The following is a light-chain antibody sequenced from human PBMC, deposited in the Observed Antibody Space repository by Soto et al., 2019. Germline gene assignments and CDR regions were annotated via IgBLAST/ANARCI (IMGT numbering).Light chain of an antibody. V-gene: IGLV2-8*01. CDR2: EVT. CDR3: SSYAGSNEFFL. J-gene: IGLJ2*01. CDR1: SSDVGGYNF. Sequence: QSALTQPPSASGSPGQSVTISCTGTSSDVGGYNFVSWYQLHPDKAPKLMIYEVTKRPSGVPDRFSGSKSGNTASLTVSGLQAEDEADYCCSSYAGSNEFFLFGGGTKLTVL.